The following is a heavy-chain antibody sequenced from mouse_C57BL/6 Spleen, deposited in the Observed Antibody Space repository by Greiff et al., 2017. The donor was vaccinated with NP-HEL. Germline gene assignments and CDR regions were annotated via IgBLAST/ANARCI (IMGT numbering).Heavy chain of an antibody. CDR2: INPNNGGT. J-gene: IGHJ3*01. CDR3: AREGVDDYGDAY. Sequence: VQLQQSGPELVKPGASVKISCKASGYTFTDYYMNWVKQSHGKSLEWIGDINPNNGGTSYNQKFKGKATLTVDKSSSTAYMELRSLTSEDSAVYYCAREGVDDYGDAYWGQGTLVTVSA. V-gene: IGHV1-26*01. CDR1: GYTFTDYY. D-gene: IGHD2-4*01.